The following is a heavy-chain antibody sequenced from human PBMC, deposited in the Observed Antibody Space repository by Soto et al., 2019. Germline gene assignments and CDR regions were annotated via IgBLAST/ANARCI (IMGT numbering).Heavy chain of an antibody. Sequence: QVQLQESGPGLVKPSETLSLTCTVSGGSVSSGSYYWSWIRQPPGKGLEWIGYIYYSGSTNYNPTLKSRAPLSVDTSKNQFSLKLSSVTAADTAVYYCARSNGRFLEWLLTHDAFDIWGQGTMVTVSS. CDR2: IYYSGST. CDR1: GGSVSSGSYY. D-gene: IGHD3-3*01. V-gene: IGHV4-61*01. CDR3: ARSNGRFLEWLLTHDAFDI. J-gene: IGHJ3*02.